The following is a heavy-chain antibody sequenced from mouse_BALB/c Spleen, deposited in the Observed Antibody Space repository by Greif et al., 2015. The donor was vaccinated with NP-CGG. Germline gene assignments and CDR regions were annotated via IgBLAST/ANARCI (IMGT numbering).Heavy chain of an antibody. CDR2: IYPGSGST. Sequence: LQQSGSELVRPGASVKLSCKASGYTFTSYWMHWVKQRPGQGLEWIGNIYPGSGSTNYDEKFKSKATLTVDTSSSTAYMQLSSLTSEDSAVYYCTNGNFDYFDYWGQGTTLTVSS. CDR1: GYTFTSYW. D-gene: IGHD2-1*01. CDR3: TNGNFDYFDY. J-gene: IGHJ2*01. V-gene: IGHV1S22*01.